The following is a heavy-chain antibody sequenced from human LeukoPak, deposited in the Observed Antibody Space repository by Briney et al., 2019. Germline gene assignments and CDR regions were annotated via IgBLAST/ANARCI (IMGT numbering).Heavy chain of an antibody. CDR2: IYSGGST. D-gene: IGHD6-6*01. J-gene: IGHJ4*02. CDR1: GFTVSSNY. V-gene: IGHV3-53*01. CDR3: GGGEYSSSNYFDY. Sequence: PGGSLRLSCAASGFTVSSNYMSWVRQAPGKGLEWVSVIYSGGSTYYADSVKGRFTISRDNSKNTLYLQMNSLRAEDTAVYYCGGGEYSSSNYFDYWGQGTLVTVSS.